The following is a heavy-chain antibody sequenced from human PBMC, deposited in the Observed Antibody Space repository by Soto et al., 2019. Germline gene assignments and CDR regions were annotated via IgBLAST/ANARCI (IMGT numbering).Heavy chain of an antibody. CDR3: ARHVKIAYYYYGMDV. CDR2: IDPSDSYT. J-gene: IGHJ6*02. Sequence: GESLKISCKGSGYSFSRYWTSWVRQMPGKGLEWMGRIDPSDSYTNYSPSFQGHVTISADKSISTAYLQWSSLKASDTAMYYCARHVKIAYYYYGMDVWGQGTTVTVSS. CDR1: GYSFSRYW. D-gene: IGHD2-21*01. V-gene: IGHV5-10-1*01.